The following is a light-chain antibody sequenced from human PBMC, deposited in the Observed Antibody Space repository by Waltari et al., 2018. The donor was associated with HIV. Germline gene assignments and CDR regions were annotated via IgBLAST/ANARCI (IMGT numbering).Light chain of an antibody. CDR1: QDISNS. CDR3: QQSYTDPIT. V-gene: IGKV1-39*01. CDR2: EAS. J-gene: IGKJ5*01. Sequence: DIQMTQSPSSLSAPVGERVTFTCRASQDISNSLNWYQQKPGKVPKLLIDEASSLVSGVPSRFSGSGFGTDFTLTISSLQPEDFATYYCQQSYTDPITFGQGTRLEIK.